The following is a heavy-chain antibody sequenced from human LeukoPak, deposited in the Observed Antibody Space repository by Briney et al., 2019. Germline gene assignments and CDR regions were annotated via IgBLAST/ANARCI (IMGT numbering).Heavy chain of an antibody. CDR2: IWYDGSNK. CDR1: GFTFSSYG. Sequence: GGSLRLSCAASGFTFSSYGMHWVRQAPGKGLEWVAVIWYDGSNKYYADSVKGRFTISRDNSENTLYLQMNSLRAEDTAVYYCARAGQLAYYFDYWGQGTLVTVSS. J-gene: IGHJ4*02. CDR3: ARAGQLAYYFDY. D-gene: IGHD6-6*01. V-gene: IGHV3-33*01.